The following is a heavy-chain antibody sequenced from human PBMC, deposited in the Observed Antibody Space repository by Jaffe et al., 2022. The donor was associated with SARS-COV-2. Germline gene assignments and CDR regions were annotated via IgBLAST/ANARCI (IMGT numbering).Heavy chain of an antibody. V-gene: IGHV4-39*01. D-gene: IGHD5-18*01. J-gene: IGHJ6*02. Sequence: QLQLQESGPGLVKPSETLSLTCTVSGGSISSSSYYWGWIRQPPGKGLEWIGSIYYSGSTYYNPSLKSRVTISVDTSKNQFSLKLSSVTAADTAVYYCARAPPLDGIQLWSARYYGMDVWGQGTTVTVSS. CDR2: IYYSGST. CDR3: ARAPPLDGIQLWSARYYGMDV. CDR1: GGSISSSSYY.